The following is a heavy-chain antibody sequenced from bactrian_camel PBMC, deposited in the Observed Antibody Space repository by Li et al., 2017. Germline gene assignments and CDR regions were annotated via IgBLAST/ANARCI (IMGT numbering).Heavy chain of an antibody. J-gene: IGHJ4*01. CDR2: IYADGSRT. CDR3: AAGSAVSDLRWYSGAQYKH. CDR1: GLTFSTYA. D-gene: IGHD2*01. Sequence: HVQLVESGGGSVQPGGSLRLSCAASGLTFSTYAMSWVRQAPGQHLQWVSSIYADGSRTDYHWSVKGRFTIAKDSAKNTLYLQMNSLGPEDTADYTCAAGSAVSDLRWYSGAQYKHWGQGTQVTVS. V-gene: IGHV3-2*01.